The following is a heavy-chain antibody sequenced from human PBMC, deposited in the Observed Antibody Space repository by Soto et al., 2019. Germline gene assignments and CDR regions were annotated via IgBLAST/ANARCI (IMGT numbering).Heavy chain of an antibody. V-gene: IGHV3-11*01. Sequence: RVSQRHSSAAAELTFGYYCMLLLRKAQGKGLEWVSYISSSGSTIYYADSVKGRFTISRDNAKNSLYLQMNSLRAADTAVYYCARGGSYVGQWLRVLYYYYGMDVWGQGTTVTGSS. J-gene: IGHJ6*02. CDR2: ISSSGSTI. CDR3: ARGGSYVGQWLRVLYYYYGMDV. D-gene: IGHD6-19*01. CDR1: ELTFGYYC.